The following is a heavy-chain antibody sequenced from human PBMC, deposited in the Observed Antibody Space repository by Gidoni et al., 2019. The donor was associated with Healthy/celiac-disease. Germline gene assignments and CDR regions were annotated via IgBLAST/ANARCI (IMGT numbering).Heavy chain of an antibody. V-gene: IGHV1-18*01. D-gene: IGHD5-12*01. Sequence: LQLLRSVAEVKKPGASVQVSCTASGYTFTIYGISWVRQDPGQGLEWMGWISAYNGNTNYAQKLQGRVTMTTDTSTSTAYMDLRSLRSDDTSVYDCARWGWGYSGYYYEDYWGQGTLVTVSS. CDR3: ARWGWGYSGYYYEDY. J-gene: IGHJ4*02. CDR2: ISAYNGNT. CDR1: GYTFTIYG.